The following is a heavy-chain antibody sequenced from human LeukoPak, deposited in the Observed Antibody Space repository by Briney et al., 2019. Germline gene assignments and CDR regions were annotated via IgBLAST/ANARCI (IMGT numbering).Heavy chain of an antibody. CDR3: AREGGEGDFDY. J-gene: IGHJ4*02. D-gene: IGHD2-21*01. CDR1: GFTFSSYS. CDR2: ISSSSSYI. Sequence: GGSLRLSCVVSGFTFSSYSMNWVRQAPGKGLEWVSSISSSSSYIYYADSVKGRFTISRDNAKNSLYLQMNSLRAEDTAVYYCAREGGEGDFDYWGRGTLVTVSS. V-gene: IGHV3-21*01.